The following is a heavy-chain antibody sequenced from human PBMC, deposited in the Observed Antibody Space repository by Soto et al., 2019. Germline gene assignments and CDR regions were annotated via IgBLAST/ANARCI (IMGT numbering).Heavy chain of an antibody. Sequence: SETLSLTCTVSGGSISSYYWSWIRQPPGKGLEWIGYIYYSGSTNYNPSLKSRVTISVDTSKNQFSLKLSSVTAADTAVYYCARELSGVVVVPAADNWFDPWGQGTLVTVSS. CDR2: IYYSGST. J-gene: IGHJ5*02. V-gene: IGHV4-59*01. CDR3: ARELSGVVVVPAADNWFDP. D-gene: IGHD2-2*01. CDR1: GGSISSYY.